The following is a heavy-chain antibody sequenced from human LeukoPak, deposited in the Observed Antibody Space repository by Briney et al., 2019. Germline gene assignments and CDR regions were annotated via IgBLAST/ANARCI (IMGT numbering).Heavy chain of an antibody. V-gene: IGHV3-23*01. Sequence: GGSLRLSCAASGFTFANYAMSWVRQAPGKGLEWVSGISGSGRNTFYADSVKGRLTISRDNSKNTLYLQMNSLRAEDTAVYYCAKESSGLGKPLFDPWGPGTLVTVSS. CDR3: AKESSGLGKPLFDP. CDR2: ISGSGRNT. CDR1: GFTFANYA. D-gene: IGHD6-25*01. J-gene: IGHJ5*02.